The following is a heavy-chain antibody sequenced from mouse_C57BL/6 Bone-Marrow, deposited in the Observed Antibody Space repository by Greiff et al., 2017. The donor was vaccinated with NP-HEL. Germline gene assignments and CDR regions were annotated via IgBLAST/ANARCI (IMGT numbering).Heavy chain of an antibody. CDR1: GYTFTSYW. V-gene: IGHV1-69*01. J-gene: IGHJ4*01. D-gene: IGHD2-1*01. Sequence: QVQLQQPGAELVMPGASVKLSCKASGYTFTSYWMHWVQQRPGQGLEWIGEIDPSDSYTNYHPTFKGQSTLTVDNSSSTAYMQLSSLTAEDSAVYYCERSWRGNYGAMDYWGQGTSVTVSS. CDR2: IDPSDSYT. CDR3: ERSWRGNYGAMDY.